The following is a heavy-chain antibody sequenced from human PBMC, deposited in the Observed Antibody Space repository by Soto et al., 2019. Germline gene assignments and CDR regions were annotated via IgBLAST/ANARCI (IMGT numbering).Heavy chain of an antibody. CDR3: AIDAAVVVVAADY. CDR1: GYTFTSYG. J-gene: IGHJ4*02. CDR2: ISAYNGNT. V-gene: IGHV1-18*01. Sequence: ASVKVSCKASGYTFTSYGISWVRQAPGQGLEWMGWISAYNGNTNYAQKLQGRVTMTTDTSTNTAYMELRSLRSDDTAVYYCAIDAAVVVVAADYWCQGPLVTVSS. D-gene: IGHD2-15*01.